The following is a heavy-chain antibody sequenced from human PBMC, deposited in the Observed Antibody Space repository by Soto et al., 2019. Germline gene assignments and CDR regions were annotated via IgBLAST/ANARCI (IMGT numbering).Heavy chain of an antibody. D-gene: IGHD3-10*01. Sequence: SETLSLTCAVYGGSFSGYYWSWIRQPPGKGLEWIGEINHSGSTNYNPSLKSRVTISVDTSKNQFSLKLSSVTAADTAVYYCARNYYGSGSYYKKPKGCYFDYWGQGTLVTVSS. J-gene: IGHJ4*02. CDR2: INHSGST. CDR1: GGSFSGYY. CDR3: ARNYYGSGSYYKKPKGCYFDY. V-gene: IGHV4-34*01.